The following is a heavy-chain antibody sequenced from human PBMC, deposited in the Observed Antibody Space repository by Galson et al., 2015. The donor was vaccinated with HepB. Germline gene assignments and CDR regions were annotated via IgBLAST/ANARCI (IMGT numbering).Heavy chain of an antibody. J-gene: IGHJ6*02. CDR3: TRVRHLARGMDV. Sequence: CAISVDSVSTNIVAWNWIRQSPSGCLEWLGRTYYRSKWYNDYAVSVQSRIPINPDTSRNQFSLQSNSVTPEDTGVYYCTRVRHLARGMDVWGQGTQVTVSS. CDR1: VDSVSTNIVA. D-gene: IGHD5-12*01. V-gene: IGHV6-1*01. CDR2: TYYRSKWYN.